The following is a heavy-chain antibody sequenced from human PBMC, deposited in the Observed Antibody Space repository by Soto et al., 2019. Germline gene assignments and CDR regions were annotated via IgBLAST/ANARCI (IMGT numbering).Heavy chain of an antibody. CDR1: GFTFSSYA. V-gene: IGHV3-23*01. J-gene: IGHJ6*02. D-gene: IGHD3-16*01. CDR2: ISGSGGST. CDR3: ASPLGGYYYGMDV. Sequence: EVQLLESGGGLVQPGGSLRLSCAASGFTFSSYAMSWVRQAPGKGLEWVSAISGSGGSTYYADSVKGRFTISRDNSKNTLYLQMNSLRAEDTAVYYCASPLGGYYYGMDVWGQGTTVTVSS.